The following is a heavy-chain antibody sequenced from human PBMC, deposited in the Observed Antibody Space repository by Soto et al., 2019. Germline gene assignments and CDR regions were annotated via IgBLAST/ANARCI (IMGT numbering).Heavy chain of an antibody. J-gene: IGHJ4*02. CDR1: GFNFGNFD. CDR3: ARGLRGVLDY. Sequence: PXGSLRLSCVASGFNFGNFDMHWVRQAPGKGLEWLTVISNDENIKQDPVRGRFAIARDNSKNTLYLHLTSLRSEDTAIYYCARGLRGVLDYWGQGTLVTVSS. CDR2: ISNDENIK. V-gene: IGHV3-33*01. D-gene: IGHD5-12*01.